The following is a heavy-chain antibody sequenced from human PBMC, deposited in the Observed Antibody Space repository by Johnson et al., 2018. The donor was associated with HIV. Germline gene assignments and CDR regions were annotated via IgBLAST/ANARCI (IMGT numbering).Heavy chain of an antibody. CDR1: GFTFSSYG. D-gene: IGHD1-26*01. Sequence: QVQLVESGGGVVQPGGSLRLSCAASGFTFSSYGMHWVRQAPGKGLEWVAFIRYDGSNKYYADSVKGRFTISRDNSKNTLYLQMNSLRAEDTAVYDCAREWELLGSAFDIWGQGTMVTVSS. V-gene: IGHV3-30*02. J-gene: IGHJ3*02. CDR2: IRYDGSNK. CDR3: AREWELLGSAFDI.